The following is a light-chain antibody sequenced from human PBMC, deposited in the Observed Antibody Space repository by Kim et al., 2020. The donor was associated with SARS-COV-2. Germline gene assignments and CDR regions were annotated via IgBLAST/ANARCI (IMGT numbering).Light chain of an antibody. J-gene: IGLJ1*01. V-gene: IGLV2-14*03. Sequence: QSITSSCTGTSSDVGGYNYVSWYQQHPGKVPKLMIFDVSNRPSGVSNRFSGSKSGNTASLTISGLQAEDEADYYCSSYISSSTLEVFGTGTKVTVL. CDR2: DVS. CDR1: SSDVGGYNY. CDR3: SSYISSSTLEV.